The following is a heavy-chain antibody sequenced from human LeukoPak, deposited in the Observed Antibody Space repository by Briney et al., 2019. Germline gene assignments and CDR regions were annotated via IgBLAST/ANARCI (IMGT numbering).Heavy chain of an antibody. J-gene: IGHJ6*04. CDR2: IKHDGSEK. CDR1: GLTFSDYW. V-gene: IGHV3-7*03. Sequence: GSLRLSCAASGLTFSDYWMYWVRRAPGKGLEWVANIKHDGSEKYYVDSVKGRFTISRDNAKNSLYLQMNSLRVEDTAVYYCATDRGLRWGKGTTVTVSS. CDR3: ATDRGLR.